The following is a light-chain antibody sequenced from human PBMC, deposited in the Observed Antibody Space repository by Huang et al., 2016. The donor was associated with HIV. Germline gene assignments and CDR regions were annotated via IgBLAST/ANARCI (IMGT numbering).Light chain of an antibody. J-gene: IGKJ4*01. CDR1: QTIGDN. Sequence: IVLTQSPATLSFFPGQRVTLSCRASQTIGDNLAWDQHKPGQSPKLLIYDASHRATGIPDRFSGGGSGTDFTLTISSLEPEDFAVYYCQQRSDWLSFGGGTRV. CDR3: QQRSDWLS. CDR2: DAS. V-gene: IGKV3-11*01.